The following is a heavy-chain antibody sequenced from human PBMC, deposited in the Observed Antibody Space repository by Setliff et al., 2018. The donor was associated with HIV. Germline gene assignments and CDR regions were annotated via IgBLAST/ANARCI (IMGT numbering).Heavy chain of an antibody. J-gene: IGHJ6*03. CDR1: GGSFSDSN. CDR3: ARDGTRQMWGSDYFHNYYIDV. CDR2: INHSGST. V-gene: IGHV4-34*01. D-gene: IGHD1-7*01. Sequence: SETLSLTCAVYGGSFSDSNWSWIRQPPGKGLEWIGEINHSGSTNYNPSLKSRVTISVDTSKNQLSLKLSSVTAADTAVYYCARDGTRQMWGSDYFHNYYIDVWDKGTTVTVSS.